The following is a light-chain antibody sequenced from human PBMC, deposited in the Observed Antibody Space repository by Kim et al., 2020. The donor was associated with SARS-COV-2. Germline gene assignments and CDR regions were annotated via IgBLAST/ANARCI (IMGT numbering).Light chain of an antibody. CDR2: GKN. CDR3: NSRDSSGNHWV. Sequence: AVGQTVRFTCQGDSLRSYYASWYQQKPGQAPVLVIYGKNNRPSGIPDRFSGSSSGNTASLTITGAQAEDEADYYCNSRDSSGNHWVFGGGTKLTVL. J-gene: IGLJ3*02. CDR1: SLRSYY. V-gene: IGLV3-19*01.